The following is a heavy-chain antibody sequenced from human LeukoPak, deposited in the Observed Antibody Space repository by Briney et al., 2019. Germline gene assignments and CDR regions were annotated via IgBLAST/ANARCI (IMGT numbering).Heavy chain of an antibody. Sequence: GGSLRLSCAASGSTFEDHGMSWVRQAPGKGLEWVAGINWGGGSTGYADSVKGRFTISRDNAKNSLFLQMNSLRVEDTALYFCAMGDSSGWYFYYWGQGTLVTVSS. D-gene: IGHD6-19*01. J-gene: IGHJ4*02. CDR3: AMGDSSGWYFYY. CDR1: GSTFEDHG. V-gene: IGHV3-20*04. CDR2: INWGGGST.